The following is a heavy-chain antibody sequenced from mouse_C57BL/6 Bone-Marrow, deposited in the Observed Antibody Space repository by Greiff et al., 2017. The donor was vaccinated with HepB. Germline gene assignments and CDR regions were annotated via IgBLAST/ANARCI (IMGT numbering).Heavy chain of an antibody. V-gene: IGHV5-6*03. CDR3: ARHGHFDY. J-gene: IGHJ2*01. CDR1: GFTFSSYG. CDR2: ISSGGSYT. Sequence: EVKLVESGGGLVKPGGSLKLSCAASGFTFSSYGMSWVRQTPDKRLEWVATISSGGSYTYYPDSVKGRFTISRDNAKNTLYLQMSSLKSEDTAMYYCARHGHFDYWGQGTTLTVSS.